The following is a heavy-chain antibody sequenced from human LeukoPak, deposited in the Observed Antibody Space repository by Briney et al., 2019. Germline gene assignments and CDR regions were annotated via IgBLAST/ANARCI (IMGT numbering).Heavy chain of an antibody. CDR2: IIPIFGTA. CDR1: GYTFTSYD. D-gene: IGHD3-3*01. J-gene: IGHJ4*02. Sequence: SVKVSRKASGYTFTSYDINWVRPATGQGLEWMGRIIPIFGTANYPQKFQGRVTTTTDESTSTAYMKQSSLRSEDTAVYYCARDGGKQNYGFWSGYLTFDYGGQETLVPVS. CDR3: ARDGGKQNYGFWSGYLTFDY. V-gene: IGHV1-69*05.